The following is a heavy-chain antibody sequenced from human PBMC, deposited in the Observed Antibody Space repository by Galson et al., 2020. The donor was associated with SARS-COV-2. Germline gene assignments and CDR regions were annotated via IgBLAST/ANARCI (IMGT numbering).Heavy chain of an antibody. CDR2: ISGSGGST. CDR3: AKHSIEQQLVLGDNWFDP. V-gene: IGHV3-23*01. Sequence: GGSLRLSCAASGFTFSSYAMSWVRQAPGTGLEWVSAISGSGGSTYYADSVKGRFTISRDNSKNTLYLQMNSLRAEDTAVYYCAKHSIEQQLVLGDNWFDPWGQGTLVTVSS. CDR1: GFTFSSYA. J-gene: IGHJ5*02. D-gene: IGHD6-13*01.